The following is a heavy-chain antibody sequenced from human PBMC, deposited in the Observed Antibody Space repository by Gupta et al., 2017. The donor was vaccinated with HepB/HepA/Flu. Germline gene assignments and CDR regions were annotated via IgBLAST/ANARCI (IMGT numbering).Heavy chain of an antibody. Sequence: QVQLVASGGGVVKPGRSLGPSCADSGFTFSSYAMHWVRQAPGKGLEWVAVISYDGSNKYYADSVKCRFTISRDNSKNTLYLQMNSLRAEDTAVYYCARESEGGSYGGDAFDIWGQGTMVTGSS. V-gene: IGHV3-30-3*01. D-gene: IGHD1-26*01. CDR3: ARESEGGSYGGDAFDI. CDR1: GFTFSSYA. CDR2: ISYDGSNK. J-gene: IGHJ3*02.